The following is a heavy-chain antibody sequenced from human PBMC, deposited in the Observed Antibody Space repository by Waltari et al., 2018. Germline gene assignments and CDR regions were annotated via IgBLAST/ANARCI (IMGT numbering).Heavy chain of an antibody. CDR2: IYYSGST. D-gene: IGHD5-12*01. J-gene: IGHJ4*02. CDR1: GGSISSSSYY. Sequence: QLQLQESGPGLVKPSETLSLTCTVSGGSISSSSYYWGWIRQPPGKGLEWIGSIYYSGSTYYNPSLKSRVTISVDTFKNQFSLKLSSVTAADTAVYYCARDGFGRDGYNTLDYWGQGTLVTVSS. CDR3: ARDGFGRDGYNTLDY. V-gene: IGHV4-39*07.